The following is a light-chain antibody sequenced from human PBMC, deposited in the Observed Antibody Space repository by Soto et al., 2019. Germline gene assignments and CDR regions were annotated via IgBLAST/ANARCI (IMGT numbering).Light chain of an antibody. V-gene: IGKV3-15*01. Sequence: EIVMTQSPATLSVSPGERATLSCRASQSVSSNLAWYQQKPGQAPRLLIYGASTRATGIPARLSGSGSGTEFTLTISSLQSEDFVVYYCQQYNNWPPWRFGQGTKVDIK. CDR3: QQYNNWPPWR. J-gene: IGKJ1*01. CDR1: QSVSSN. CDR2: GAS.